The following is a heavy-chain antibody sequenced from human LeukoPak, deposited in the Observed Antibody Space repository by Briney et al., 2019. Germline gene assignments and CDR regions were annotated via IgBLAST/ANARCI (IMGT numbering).Heavy chain of an antibody. Sequence: PGGSLRLSCAASGFTVSSNYMSWVRQAPGKGLEWVSVIYSGGSTYYADSVKGRFTISRDNSKNTLYLQMNSLRAEDTAVYYCARDGLDYYDSSGYYHYWGQGTLVTVSS. J-gene: IGHJ4*02. CDR2: IYSGGST. V-gene: IGHV3-53*01. CDR1: GFTVSSNY. D-gene: IGHD3-22*01. CDR3: ARDGLDYYDSSGYYHY.